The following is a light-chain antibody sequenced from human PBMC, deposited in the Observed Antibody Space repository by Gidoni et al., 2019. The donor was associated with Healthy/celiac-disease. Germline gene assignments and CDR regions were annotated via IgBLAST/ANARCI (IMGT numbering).Light chain of an antibody. V-gene: IGLV1-40*01. CDR3: QSYDSSLSGSKV. CDR1: SSNIGAGYD. Sequence: QSVLTQPPSVSGAPGQRVTISCTRSSSNIGAGYDVHWYQQLPGTAPKLLIYGTSNRPSGVPDRFSGSKSGTSASLAITGLQAEDEADYYCQSYDSSLSGSKVFGGGTKLTVL. J-gene: IGLJ3*02. CDR2: GTS.